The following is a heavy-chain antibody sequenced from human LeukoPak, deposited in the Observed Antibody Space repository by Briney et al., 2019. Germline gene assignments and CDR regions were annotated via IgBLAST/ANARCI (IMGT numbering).Heavy chain of an antibody. CDR2: IYSDGST. CDR1: GFTVSSNY. Sequence: GGSLSLSCAVSGFTVSSNYMSWVRQAPGEALEWVSLIYSDGSTYYADSVKGRFTISRDNSKNTLYLQMNSLRVEDTAVYYRARVGYTGTWYSSPPFDYWGQGTLVTVSS. D-gene: IGHD6-13*01. J-gene: IGHJ4*02. V-gene: IGHV3-66*01. CDR3: ARVGYTGTWYSSPPFDY.